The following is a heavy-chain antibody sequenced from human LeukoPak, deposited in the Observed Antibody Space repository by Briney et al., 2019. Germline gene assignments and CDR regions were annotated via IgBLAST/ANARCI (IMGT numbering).Heavy chain of an antibody. Sequence: GGSLRLSCAASEFTFSSNAMTWVRQAPGKGLEWVAVIWYDGSNKYYADSVKGRFTISRDNSKNTLYLQMNSLRAEDTAVYYCARDRDPSETYYDFWSGYYNYYYYGMDVWGQGTTVTVSS. CDR3: ARDRDPSETYYDFWSGYYNYYYYGMDV. V-gene: IGHV3-33*08. CDR2: IWYDGSNK. D-gene: IGHD3-3*01. CDR1: EFTFSSNA. J-gene: IGHJ6*02.